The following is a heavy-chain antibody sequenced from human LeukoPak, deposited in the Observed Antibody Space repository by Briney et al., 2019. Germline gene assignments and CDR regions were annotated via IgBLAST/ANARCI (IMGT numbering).Heavy chain of an antibody. CDR2: MYYSGST. V-gene: IGHV4-59*12. CDR3: ARDAYNWNYLNWFDP. J-gene: IGHJ5*02. D-gene: IGHD1-7*01. Sequence: SETLSLTCTVSGGSISSYYWSWIRQPPGKGLEWIGYMYYSGSTNYNPSLKSRVTISVDTSKNQFSLKLSSVTAADTAVYYCARDAYNWNYLNWFDPWGQGTLVTVSS. CDR1: GGSISSYY.